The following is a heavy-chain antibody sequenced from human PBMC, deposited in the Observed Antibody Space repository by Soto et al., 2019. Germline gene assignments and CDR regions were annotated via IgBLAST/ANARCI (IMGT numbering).Heavy chain of an antibody. CDR1: GFTFSSYA. CDR3: AKTKREEGVVVVPAAKDYYYYGMDV. CDR2: ISGSGGST. D-gene: IGHD2-2*01. J-gene: IGHJ6*02. V-gene: IGHV3-23*01. Sequence: AGGSLRPCWAASGFTFSSYAISWVRQAPGKGLEWVSAISGSGGSTYYADSVKGRFTIPRDNSKNTLYLQMNSLRAEDTAVYYCAKTKREEGVVVVPAAKDYYYYGMDVWGQGTTVTVSS.